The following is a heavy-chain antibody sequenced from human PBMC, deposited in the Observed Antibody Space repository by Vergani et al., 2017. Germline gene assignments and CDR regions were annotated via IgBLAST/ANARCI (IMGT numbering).Heavy chain of an antibody. V-gene: IGHV4-38-2*02. D-gene: IGHD5-12*01. CDR1: GYSISSGYY. J-gene: IGHJ4*02. CDR2: IYHSGST. CDR3: ARELGLGLVETITPFDY. Sequence: QVQLQESGPGLVKPSETLSLTCAVSGYSISSGYYWGWIRQPPGKGLEWIGSIYHSGSTYYNPSLKSRVTISVDTSKNQFSLKLSSVTAADTAVYYCARELGLGLVETITPFDYWGQGTLVTVSS.